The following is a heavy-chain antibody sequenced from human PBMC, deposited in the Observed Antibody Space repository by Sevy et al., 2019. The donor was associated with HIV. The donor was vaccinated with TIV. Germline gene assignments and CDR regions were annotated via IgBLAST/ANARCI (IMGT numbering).Heavy chain of an antibody. CDR2: INHSGST. CDR3: ARGREYYDFWSGYYDAFDI. CDR1: GGSFSGYY. V-gene: IGHV4-34*01. Sequence: SETLSLTCAVYGGSFSGYYWSWIRQPPGKGLEWIEEINHSGSTNYNPSLKSRVTISVDTSKNQFSLKLSSVTAADTAVYYCARGREYYDFWSGYYDAFDIWGQGTMVTVSS. J-gene: IGHJ3*02. D-gene: IGHD3-3*01.